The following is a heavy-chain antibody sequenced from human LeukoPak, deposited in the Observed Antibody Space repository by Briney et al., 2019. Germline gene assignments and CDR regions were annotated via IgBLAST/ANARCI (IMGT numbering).Heavy chain of an antibody. Sequence: GGSLRLSCAASGFTFDDYTMHWVRQAPGKGLEWVSGISWNSGSIGYADSVKGRFTISRDNAKNSLYLQMNSLRAEDTALYYCAKDIGLAIFGVADAFDIWGQGTMVTVSS. CDR2: ISWNSGSI. D-gene: IGHD3-3*01. V-gene: IGHV3-9*01. CDR1: GFTFDDYT. CDR3: AKDIGLAIFGVADAFDI. J-gene: IGHJ3*02.